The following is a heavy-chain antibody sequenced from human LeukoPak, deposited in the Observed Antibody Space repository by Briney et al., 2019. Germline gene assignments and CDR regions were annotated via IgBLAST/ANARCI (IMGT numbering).Heavy chain of an antibody. CDR2: IYTSGTT. V-gene: IGHV4-59*10. J-gene: IGHJ4*02. CDR3: ASEFHY. Sequence: SETLSLTCAVYGGSFSGYYWSWIRQSAGKGLEWIGRIYTSGTTNYNPSLKSRVTMSLDTSKNQFSLRLSSVTAADTAVYYCASEFHYWGQGTLVTVSS. CDR1: GGSFSGYY.